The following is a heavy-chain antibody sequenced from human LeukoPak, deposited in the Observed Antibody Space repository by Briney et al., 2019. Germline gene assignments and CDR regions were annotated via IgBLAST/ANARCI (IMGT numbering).Heavy chain of an antibody. CDR1: GFTFSSYG. Sequence: GGSLRLSCAASGFTFSSYGMHWVRQAPGKGLEWVAFIRYDGSNKYYADSVKGRFTISRDNSKNTLYLQMNSLRAEDTAVYYCAKVHCSSTSCYYFDYWGQGTLVTVSS. D-gene: IGHD2-2*01. J-gene: IGHJ4*02. CDR3: AKVHCSSTSCYYFDY. CDR2: IRYDGSNK. V-gene: IGHV3-30*02.